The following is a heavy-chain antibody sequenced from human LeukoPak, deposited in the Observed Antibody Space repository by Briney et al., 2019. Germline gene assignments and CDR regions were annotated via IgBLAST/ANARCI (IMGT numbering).Heavy chain of an antibody. Sequence: SQTLSLTCTVSGGSISSGPYYWTWIRQPAGKGLEWIGRIYSSGSTNYNPSLKSRVTISVDTSKNQFSLKLSSVTAADTAVYYCAREGLNMVRGIIPKEAWGWFDPWGQGTLVNVSS. J-gene: IGHJ5*02. CDR3: AREGLNMVRGIIPKEAWGWFDP. D-gene: IGHD3-10*01. CDR2: IYSSGST. V-gene: IGHV4-61*02. CDR1: GGSISSGPYY.